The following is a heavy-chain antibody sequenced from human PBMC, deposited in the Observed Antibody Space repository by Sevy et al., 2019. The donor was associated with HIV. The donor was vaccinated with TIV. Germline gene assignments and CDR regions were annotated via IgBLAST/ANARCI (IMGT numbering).Heavy chain of an antibody. Sequence: GGSLRLSCVASGFTFSSYEMIWVRQAPGKGLEWVSYISNSGNTISSSDSVGGRFTLTRDNATNSLYLQMNSLRGEDTAVYYCARDLPPSATTVAHFDHWGQGTLVTVSS. CDR3: ARDLPPSATTVAHFDH. D-gene: IGHD4-17*01. CDR1: GFTFSSYE. V-gene: IGHV3-48*03. J-gene: IGHJ4*02. CDR2: ISNSGNTI.